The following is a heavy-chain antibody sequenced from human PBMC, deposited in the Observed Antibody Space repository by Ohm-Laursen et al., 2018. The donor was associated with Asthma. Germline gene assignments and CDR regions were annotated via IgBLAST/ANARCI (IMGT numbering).Heavy chain of an antibody. CDR3: ARDGGATFDL. Sequence: GSLRLSCAASGDTFNIFGNSWMSWVRQAPGKGLEWVATTNQHGSETYYVDSVRGRFTISRDNTLDALYLQMDSLRGEDTAVYFCARDGGATFDLWGQGTLVSVGS. J-gene: IGHJ4*02. D-gene: IGHD6-25*01. V-gene: IGHV3-7*01. CDR1: GDTFNIFGNSW. CDR2: TNQHGSET.